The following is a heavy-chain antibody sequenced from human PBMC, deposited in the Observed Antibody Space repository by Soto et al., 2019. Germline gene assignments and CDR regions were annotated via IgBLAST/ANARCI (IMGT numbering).Heavy chain of an antibody. CDR3: ARDYSSYGPFDY. V-gene: IGHV3-48*01. D-gene: IGHD5-18*01. Sequence: GGSLRLSCAASGFTFSSYSMDWVRQAPGKGLEWVSYISSSSTIYYADSVKGRFTISRDNAKNSLYLQMNSLRAEDTAVYYCARDYSSYGPFDYWGQGTLVTVSS. J-gene: IGHJ4*02. CDR2: ISSSSTI. CDR1: GFTFSSYS.